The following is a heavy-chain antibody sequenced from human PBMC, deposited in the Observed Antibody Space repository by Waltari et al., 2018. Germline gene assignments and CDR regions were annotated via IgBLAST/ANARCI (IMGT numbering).Heavy chain of an antibody. CDR2: INPNSGDT. V-gene: IGHV1-2*02. CDR3: ARGAPLIGGEQYLDN. J-gene: IGHJ4*02. Sequence: QVQLVQCGAEVKKPGASVQVSCQTSGYVLTAYYRFWVRQAPGQGLQCMGWINPNSGDTDYAKKFQGRVSMTRDTSITTAYIELSNLTSDDTAIYYCARGAPLIGGEQYLDNWGQGTLVTVSS. D-gene: IGHD2-21*01. CDR1: GYVLTAYY.